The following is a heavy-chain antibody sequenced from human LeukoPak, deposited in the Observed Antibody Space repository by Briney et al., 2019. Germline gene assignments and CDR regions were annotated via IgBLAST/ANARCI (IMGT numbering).Heavy chain of an antibody. CDR3: AGSADGSGSYDWFDP. CDR1: GDSVSSNSAA. J-gene: IGHJ5*02. CDR2: TYYRSKWYN. D-gene: IGHD3-10*01. V-gene: IGHV6-1*01. Sequence: SQTLSLTCAISGDSVSSNSAAWNWIRQSPSRGLEWLGRTYYRSKWYNDYAESVKSRITIKPDTSKNQFSLQLNSVTPEDTAVYYCAGSADGSGSYDWFDPWGQGTLVTVSS.